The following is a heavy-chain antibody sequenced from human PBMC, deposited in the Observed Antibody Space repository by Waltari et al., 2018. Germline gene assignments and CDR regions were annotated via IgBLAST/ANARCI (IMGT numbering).Heavy chain of an antibody. Sequence: QVQLVQSGAEVKKPGASVKVSCKVSGYTLTELSMHWVRQAPGKGLEWMGGVDHEDGETNYAQKLQGRVTITEQTATDTGYMELSSLRAEDTAVYYCATGEGLIVGATDVDYWGQGTLVTVSS. CDR2: VDHEDGET. D-gene: IGHD1-26*01. J-gene: IGHJ4*02. CDR1: GYTLTELS. CDR3: ATGEGLIVGATDVDY. V-gene: IGHV1-24*01.